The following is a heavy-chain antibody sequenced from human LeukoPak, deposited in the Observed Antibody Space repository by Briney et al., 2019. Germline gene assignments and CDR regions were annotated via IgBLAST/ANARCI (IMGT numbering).Heavy chain of an antibody. CDR2: IYHSGST. D-gene: IGHD3-22*01. Sequence: SETLSLTCTVSGGSINTYYWIWIRQPPGKGLEWIGYIYHSGSTNYNPSLKSRLTISVDTSKNQFSLKLTSVTAADTAVYYCARGRGQYDSTGYGFWGQGTQVTVSS. J-gene: IGHJ4*02. V-gene: IGHV4-59*01. CDR1: GGSINTYY. CDR3: ARGRGQYDSTGYGF.